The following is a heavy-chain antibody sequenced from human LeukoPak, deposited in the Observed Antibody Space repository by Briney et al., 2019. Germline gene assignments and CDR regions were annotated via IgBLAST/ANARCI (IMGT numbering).Heavy chain of an antibody. J-gene: IGHJ4*02. CDR1: GFTFSDYY. Sequence: GGSLRLSCAASGFTFSDYYMSWIRQAPGKGLEWVSYISSRTSDTNYVDSVKGRFTISRDNAKNSLYLQMNSLRAEDTAVYYCTRVGSSGSVDYWGQGTLVTVTS. V-gene: IGHV3-11*06. CDR3: TRVGSSGSVDY. CDR2: ISSRTSDT. D-gene: IGHD1-1*01.